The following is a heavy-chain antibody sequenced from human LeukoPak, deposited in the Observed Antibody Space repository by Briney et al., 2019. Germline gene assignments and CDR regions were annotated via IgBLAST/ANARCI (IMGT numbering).Heavy chain of an antibody. CDR3: ARLRGQGFDS. V-gene: IGHV4-38-2*01. CDR1: GYSISSGYY. CDR2: MYHSGNT. Sequence: SETLSLTCAVSGYSISSGYYWGWIRQPPGKGLGSIGSMYHSGNTYYNPSLKSQVTVSIDTSKNQFSLKLSSVTAADTAIYYCARLRGQGFDSWGQGTLVTVSP. J-gene: IGHJ4*02.